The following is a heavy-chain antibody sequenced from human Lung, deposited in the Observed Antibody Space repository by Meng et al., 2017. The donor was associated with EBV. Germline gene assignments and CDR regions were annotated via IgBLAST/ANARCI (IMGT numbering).Heavy chain of an antibody. V-gene: IGHV4-31*03. CDR3: ARASYGSGSPLGESWFDP. CDR2: IYYSGST. Sequence: QGQPQESGPGLVKPSPALALPCTGSGGSISSGGHYWSWIRQHPGKGLEWIGYIYYSGSTYYNPSLKSRVTISADTSKNQFSLKLSSVTAADTAVYYCARASYGSGSPLGESWFDPWGQGTLVTVSS. D-gene: IGHD3-10*01. CDR1: GGSISSGGHY. J-gene: IGHJ5*02.